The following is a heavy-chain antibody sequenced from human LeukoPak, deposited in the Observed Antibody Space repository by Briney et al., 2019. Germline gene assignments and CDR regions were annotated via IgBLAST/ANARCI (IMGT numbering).Heavy chain of an antibody. CDR1: GFTFSTYA. J-gene: IGHJ4*02. CDR3: ARCRYGSETYSQD. V-gene: IGHV3-30-3*01. Sequence: GRSLRLSCAASGFTFSTYAMHWVRQAPGKGLEWVAVISYDGSNKYYADSVKGRFTISRDNSKNTLYLQMNSLRAEDTAMYYCARCRYGSETYSQDWGQGTLVTVSS. D-gene: IGHD3-10*01. CDR2: ISYDGSNK.